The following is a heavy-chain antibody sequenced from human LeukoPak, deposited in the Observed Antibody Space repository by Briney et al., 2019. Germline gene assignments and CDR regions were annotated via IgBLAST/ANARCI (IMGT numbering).Heavy chain of an antibody. Sequence: AGSLRLSCAASGFTFSSYAMHWVRQAPGKGLEWVAVISYDGSNKYYADSVKGRFTISRDNSKNTLYLQMNSLRAEDTAVYYCARAPYYYDSSGLQYFDYWGQGTLVTVSS. CDR2: ISYDGSNK. CDR3: ARAPYYYDSSGLQYFDY. D-gene: IGHD3-22*01. J-gene: IGHJ4*02. V-gene: IGHV3-30*04. CDR1: GFTFSSYA.